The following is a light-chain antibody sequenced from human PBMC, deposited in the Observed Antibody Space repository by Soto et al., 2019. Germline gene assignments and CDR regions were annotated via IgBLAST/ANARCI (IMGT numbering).Light chain of an antibody. CDR2: SNN. Sequence: QSVLTQPPSASGTPGQRVTISCSGSSSNTGSNTVNWYHHLPGTAPKLLIYSNNQRPSGVPDRFSGSKSGTSASLAISGLQSEDEADYYCAVWDDSLNGVVFGGGTKLTVL. CDR3: AVWDDSLNGVV. J-gene: IGLJ2*01. V-gene: IGLV1-44*01. CDR1: SSNTGSNT.